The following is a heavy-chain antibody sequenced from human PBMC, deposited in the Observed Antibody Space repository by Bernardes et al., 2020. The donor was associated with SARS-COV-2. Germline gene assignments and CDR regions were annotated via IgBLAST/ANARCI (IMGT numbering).Heavy chain of an antibody. D-gene: IGHD2-21*02. CDR3: AGSSCGIDCYIGGLRSWDYGMDV. J-gene: IGHJ6*02. CDR1: GGSISSSNYY. V-gene: IGHV4-39*01. Sequence: SETLSLTCTVSGGSISSSNYYWGWIRQPPGKGLEWIGCIYSSGSSYYNPSLQSRVRESVDTSKNQFSLRLSFVTAADTAVYYCAGSSCGIDCYIGGLRSWDYGMDVWGQGTTVTVSS. CDR2: IYSSGSS.